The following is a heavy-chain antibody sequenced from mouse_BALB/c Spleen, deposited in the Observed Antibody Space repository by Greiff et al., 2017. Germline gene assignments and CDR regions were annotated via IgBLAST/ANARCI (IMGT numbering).Heavy chain of an antibody. CDR1: GFNIKDTY. CDR2: IDPANGNT. CDR3: ASYYGSSYGYFDV. Sequence: EVQLQQSGAELVKPGASVKLSCKASGFNIKDTYMHWVKQRPEQGLEWIGRIDPANGNTKYDPKFQGKATITADTSSTTAYLQLSSLTSEDTAVYYCASYYGSSYGYFDVWGAGTTVTVSS. V-gene: IGHV14-3*02. D-gene: IGHD1-1*01. J-gene: IGHJ1*01.